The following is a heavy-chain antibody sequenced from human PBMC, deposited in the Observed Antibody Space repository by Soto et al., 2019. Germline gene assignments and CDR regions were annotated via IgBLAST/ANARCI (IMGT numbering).Heavy chain of an antibody. CDR3: AKDLVRGEGTLSYYCGMDV. CDR1: GFTFSSYG. V-gene: IGHV3-30*18. CDR2: ISYDGSNK. Sequence: PGGSLRLSCAASGFTFSSYGMHWVRQAPGKGLEWVAVISYDGSNKYYADSVKGRFTISRDNSKNTLYLQMNSLRAEDTAVYYCAKDLVRGEGTLSYYCGMDVWGQGTTVTVSS. J-gene: IGHJ6*02. D-gene: IGHD3-10*01.